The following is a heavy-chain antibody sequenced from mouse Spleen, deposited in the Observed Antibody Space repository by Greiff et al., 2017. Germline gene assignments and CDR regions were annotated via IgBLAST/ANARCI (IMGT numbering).Heavy chain of an antibody. V-gene: IGHV1S81*02. CDR2: INPSNGGT. J-gene: IGHJ3*01. CDR3: TRSFAY. Sequence: VQLQQSGAELVRSGASVKLSCTASGFNIKDYYMYWVKQRPGQGLEWIGEINPSNGGTNFNEKFKSKATLTVDKSSSTAYMQLSSLTSEDSAVYYCTRSFAYWGQGTLVTVSA. CDR1: GFNIKDYY.